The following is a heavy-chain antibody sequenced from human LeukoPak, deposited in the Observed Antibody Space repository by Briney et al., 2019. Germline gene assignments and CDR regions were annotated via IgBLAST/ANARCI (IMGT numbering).Heavy chain of an antibody. J-gene: IGHJ1*01. D-gene: IGHD6-19*01. CDR3: ARHDSSGQYFQH. Sequence: SETLSLTCTVSGGSISSSNYYWGWIRQPPGKGLESIGTIYYSGSTYYNPSLKSRVTISVDTSKNQFSLRLSSVTAADTAVYYCARHDSSGQYFQHWGQGTLVTVSS. CDR1: GGSISSSNYY. V-gene: IGHV4-39*01. CDR2: IYYSGST.